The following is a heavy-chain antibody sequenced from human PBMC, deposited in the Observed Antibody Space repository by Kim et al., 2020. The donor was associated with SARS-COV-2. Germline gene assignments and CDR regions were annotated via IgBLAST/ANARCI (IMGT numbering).Heavy chain of an antibody. CDR3: ARVGIAVAGPSAYYFDY. J-gene: IGHJ4*02. Sequence: SVKVSCKASGGTFSSYAISWVRQAPGQGLEWMGRIIPILGIANYAQKFQGRVTITADKSTSTAYMELSSLRSEDTAVYYCARVGIAVAGPSAYYFDYWGQGTLVTVSS. CDR1: GGTFSSYA. CDR2: IIPILGIA. V-gene: IGHV1-69*04. D-gene: IGHD6-19*01.